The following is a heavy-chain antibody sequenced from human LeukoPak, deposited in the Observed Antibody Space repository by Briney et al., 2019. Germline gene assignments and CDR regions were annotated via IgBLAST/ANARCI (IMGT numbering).Heavy chain of an antibody. D-gene: IGHD2-2*01. CDR3: ARDRVVVPAAFDY. CDR1: GSTFTGYY. CDR2: INPNSGGT. Sequence: ASVKVSCKASGSTFTGYYMHWVRQAPGQGLEWMGWINPNSGGTNYAQKFQGRVTMTRDTSISTAYMELSRLRSDDTAVYYCARDRVVVPAAFDYWGQGTLVTVSS. V-gene: IGHV1-2*02. J-gene: IGHJ4*02.